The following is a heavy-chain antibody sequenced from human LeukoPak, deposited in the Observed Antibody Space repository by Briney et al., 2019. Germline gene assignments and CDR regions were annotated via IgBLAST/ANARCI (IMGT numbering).Heavy chain of an antibody. CDR2: ISGSGTRT. V-gene: IGHV3-23*01. CDR1: GFTFSSYA. Sequence: GGSLRLSCAASGFTFSSYAMSWVRQAPGKGLEWVSAISGSGTRTYYADSVKGRFTISRDNSKNTLYLQMNSLRAEDTAVYYCAKEETRAYGGDWGQGTLVTVYS. CDR3: AKEETRAYGGD. J-gene: IGHJ4*02. D-gene: IGHD4-23*01.